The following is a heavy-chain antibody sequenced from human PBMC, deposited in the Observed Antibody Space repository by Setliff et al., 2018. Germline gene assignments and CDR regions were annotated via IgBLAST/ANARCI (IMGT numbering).Heavy chain of an antibody. CDR2: INRRGTT. D-gene: IGHD3-16*01. Sequence: PSETLSLTCTVSGGSVNSGYDNWNWLRQPAGQGLEWIGHINRRGTTNYNPSLKSRVTISADTSKNQFSLKLKSVTAADTALYYCAIGGGYCDFFDCFPFDNWGQGFLVTVSS. CDR3: AIGGGYCDFFDCFPFDN. V-gene: IGHV4-61*09. CDR1: GGSVNSGYDN. J-gene: IGHJ4*02.